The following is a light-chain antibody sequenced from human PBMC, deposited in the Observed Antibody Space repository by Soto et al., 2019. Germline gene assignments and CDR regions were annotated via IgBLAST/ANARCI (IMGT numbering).Light chain of an antibody. Sequence: QSALTQPASVSGSPGQSITISCTGTSSDVGGYNFVSWYQQHPGKAPKLMIYEVTDRPSGVSNRFSGSKSGSTASLTISGLQAEDEADYYCSSYTSRNTLALVGGTKLTVL. V-gene: IGLV2-14*01. CDR1: SSDVGGYNF. J-gene: IGLJ2*01. CDR2: EVT. CDR3: SSYTSRNTLA.